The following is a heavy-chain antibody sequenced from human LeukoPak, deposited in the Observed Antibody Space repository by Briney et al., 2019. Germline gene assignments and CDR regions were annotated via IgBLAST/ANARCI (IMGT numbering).Heavy chain of an antibody. Sequence: GSLRLSCAASGFTFSSYSMNWVRQAPGKGLEWVSYISSSSSTIYYADSVKGRFTISRDNAKNSLYLQMNSLRAEDTAVYYCARAGGRGLRLGELSLSRYFQHWGQGTLVTVSS. CDR3: ARAGGRGLRLGELSLSRYFQH. V-gene: IGHV3-48*04. J-gene: IGHJ1*01. D-gene: IGHD3-16*02. CDR1: GFTFSSYS. CDR2: ISSSSSTI.